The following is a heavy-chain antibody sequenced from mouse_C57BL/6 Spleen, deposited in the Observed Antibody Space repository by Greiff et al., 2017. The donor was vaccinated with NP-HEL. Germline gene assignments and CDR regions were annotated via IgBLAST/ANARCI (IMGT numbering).Heavy chain of an antibody. Sequence: QVQLKQPGAELVMPGASVKLSCKASGYTFTSYWMHWVKQRPGQGLEWIGEIDPSDSYTNYNQKFKGKSTLTVDKSSSTAYMQLSSLTSEDSAVYDGARKGLDYGNCDYWGQGTTLTVSS. CDR2: IDPSDSYT. CDR1: GYTFTSYW. V-gene: IGHV1-69*01. CDR3: ARKGLDYGNCDY. J-gene: IGHJ2*01. D-gene: IGHD1-1*01.